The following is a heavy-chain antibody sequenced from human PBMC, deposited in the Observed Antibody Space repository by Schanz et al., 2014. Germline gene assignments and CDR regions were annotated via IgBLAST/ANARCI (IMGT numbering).Heavy chain of an antibody. D-gene: IGHD4-17*01. Sequence: EVQLLESGGGLVQPGGSLRLSCAASGFTFSSHWMHWVRQDPGKGLVWVARINSVGSNTDYADSVTGRFTISRDNAKNTLYLQMNTLRAEDTAVYYCARKMKLGVYGGKGHDSLDIWGQGTMXTVSS. V-gene: IGHV3-74*02. CDR3: ARKMKLGVYGGKGHDSLDI. CDR1: GFTFSSHW. CDR2: INSVGSNT. J-gene: IGHJ3*02.